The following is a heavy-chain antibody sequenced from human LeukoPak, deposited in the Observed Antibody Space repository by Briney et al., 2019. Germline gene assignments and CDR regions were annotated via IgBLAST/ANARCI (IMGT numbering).Heavy chain of an antibody. CDR2: IIPIFGTA. V-gene: IGHV1-69*05. Sequence: RASVKVSCKASGGTFSSYTISWVRQAPGQGLEWMGRIIPIFGTANYAQKFQGRVTITTDESTSTAYMELSSLRSEDTAVYYCASYSSGWSAYWGQGTLVTVSS. J-gene: IGHJ4*02. CDR3: ASYSSGWSAY. D-gene: IGHD6-19*01. CDR1: GGTFSSYT.